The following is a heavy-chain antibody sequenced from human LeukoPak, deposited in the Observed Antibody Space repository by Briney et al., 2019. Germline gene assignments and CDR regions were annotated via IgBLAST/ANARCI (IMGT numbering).Heavy chain of an antibody. CDR3: ARGDSSVVANDY. V-gene: IGHV4-34*01. Sequence: SETLSLTCAVYGGFFSGYYWSWIRQPPGKGLEWIGEINHSGSTNYNPSLKSRVTISVDTSKNQFSLKLSSVTAADTAVYYCARGDSSVVANDYWGQGALVTVSS. J-gene: IGHJ4*02. D-gene: IGHD3-22*01. CDR2: INHSGST. CDR1: GGFFSGYY.